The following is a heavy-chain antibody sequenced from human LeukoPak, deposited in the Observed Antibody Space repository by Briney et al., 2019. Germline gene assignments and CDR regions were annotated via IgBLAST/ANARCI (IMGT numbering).Heavy chain of an antibody. CDR2: IYYSGST. D-gene: IGHD6-19*01. Sequence: SETLSLTCTVSGVSISSYYWSWLRQPPGKGLEWIGYIYYSGSTNYNPSLKSRVTISVDTSKNQFSLKLSSVTAADTAVYYCARVSSGYYYYYGMNVWGQGTTVTVSS. CDR1: GVSISSYY. J-gene: IGHJ6*02. V-gene: IGHV4-59*01. CDR3: ARVSSGYYYYYGMNV.